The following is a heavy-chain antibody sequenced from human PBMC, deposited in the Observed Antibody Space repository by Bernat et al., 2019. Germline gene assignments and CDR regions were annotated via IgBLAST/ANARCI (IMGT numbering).Heavy chain of an antibody. V-gene: IGHV3-11*06. CDR2: ITTSGSYI. CDR3: ARVRDSGYDWDS. Sequence: QVLLVESGGGVVQPGRSLRLSCAASGFTFSDFYMSWIRQAPGKGLEWVSYITTSGSYINYADSVKGRFTISRDNDKNSLYLQMSSLRAEDTAVYYCARVRDSGYDWDSWGQGALVTVSS. CDR1: GFTFSDFY. J-gene: IGHJ4*02. D-gene: IGHD5-12*01.